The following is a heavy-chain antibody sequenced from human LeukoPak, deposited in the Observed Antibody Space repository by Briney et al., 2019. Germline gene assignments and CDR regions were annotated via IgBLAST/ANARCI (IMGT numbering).Heavy chain of an antibody. J-gene: IGHJ4*02. CDR1: GFTFSSYG. V-gene: IGHV3-30*18. Sequence: GRSLRLSCAASGFTFSSYGMHWVRQAPGKGLEWVAVISYDGSNKYYADSVKGRFTISRDNSKNTLYLQMNSLKAEDTAVYYCAKDKLRGAAAGTWGRGPDYWGQGTLVTVSS. CDR3: AKDKLRGAAAGTWGRGPDY. D-gene: IGHD6-13*01. CDR2: ISYDGSNK.